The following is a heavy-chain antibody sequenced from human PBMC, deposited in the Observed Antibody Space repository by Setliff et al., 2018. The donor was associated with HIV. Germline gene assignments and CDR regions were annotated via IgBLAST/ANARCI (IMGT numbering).Heavy chain of an antibody. CDR2: INPRNGAT. Sequence: GASVKVSCKASGYTFTAYYLHWVRQAPGQGPEWMARINPRNGATTYAQEFQGRVTVTRDTSISTVYLDLTRLTSDDTAIYYCVRVAVTGRGLAYWGQGTRVTVSS. V-gene: IGHV1-2*06. J-gene: IGHJ4*02. D-gene: IGHD6-19*01. CDR3: VRVAVTGRGLAY. CDR1: GYTFTAYY.